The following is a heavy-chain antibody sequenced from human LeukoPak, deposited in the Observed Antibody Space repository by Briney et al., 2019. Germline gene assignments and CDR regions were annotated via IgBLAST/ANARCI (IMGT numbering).Heavy chain of an antibody. CDR1: GFTVSSNY. CDR2: LYGGGNT. J-gene: IGHJ4*02. D-gene: IGHD1-26*01. V-gene: IGHV3-53*01. CDR3: AGDATSVVDY. Sequence: PGGSLRLSCAASGFTVSSNYMHWVRQAPGKGLEWVSFLYGGGNTHYADSVKGRFTISRDTSKNTLYLQMNSLRAADTAVYYCAGDATSVVDYWGQGTLVTVSS.